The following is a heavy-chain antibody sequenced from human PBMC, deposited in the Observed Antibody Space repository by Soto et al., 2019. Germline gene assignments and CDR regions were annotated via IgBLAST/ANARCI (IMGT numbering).Heavy chain of an antibody. V-gene: IGHV1-8*01. CDR2: MSPNSGAT. CDR1: GYTFTSYD. Sequence: QVQLVQSGAEVTKPGASVKVSCKASGYTFTSYDINWVRQATGQGLEWMGWMSPNSGATGYAQKFQGRVTMTRDTSISTANMELSNLRSDDTAIYYCARGVDAGVDVWGQGTTVTVSS. CDR3: ARGVDAGVDV. J-gene: IGHJ6*02. D-gene: IGHD1-1*01.